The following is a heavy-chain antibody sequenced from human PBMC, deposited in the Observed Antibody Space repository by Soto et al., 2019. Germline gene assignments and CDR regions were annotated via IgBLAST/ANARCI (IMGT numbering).Heavy chain of an antibody. CDR2: IWYDGSNK. V-gene: IGHV3-33*01. CDR3: ARDRGYYYDSSGYYYDYYYYGMDV. Sequence: QVQLVESGGGVVQPGRSLRLSCAASGFTFSSYGMHWVRQAPGKGLEWVAVIWYDGSNKYYADSVKGRFTISRDNSKNTLYLQMNSLRAEDTAVYYCARDRGYYYDSSGYYYDYYYYGMDVWGQGTTVTVSS. D-gene: IGHD3-22*01. J-gene: IGHJ6*02. CDR1: GFTFSSYG.